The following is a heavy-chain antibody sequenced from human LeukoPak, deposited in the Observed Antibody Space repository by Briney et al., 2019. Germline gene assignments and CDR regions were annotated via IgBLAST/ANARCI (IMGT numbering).Heavy chain of an antibody. CDR2: INHSGST. V-gene: IGHV4-34*01. CDR3: ARGPAFHY. CDR1: GGSFSGYY. Sequence: PSETLSLTCAVYGGSFSGYYWSWIRQPPGKGPEWIGEINHSGSTNYNPSLKSRVTISVDTSKNQFSLKLSSVTAADTAVYYCARGPAFHYWGQGTLVTVSS. J-gene: IGHJ4*02.